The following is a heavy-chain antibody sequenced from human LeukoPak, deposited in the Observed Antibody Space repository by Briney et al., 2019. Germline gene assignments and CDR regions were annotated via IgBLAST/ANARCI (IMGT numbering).Heavy chain of an antibody. D-gene: IGHD3-22*01. V-gene: IGHV3-15*01. CDR1: GFTFSNAW. CDR3: TTYYYDSSGYYEVDY. J-gene: IGHJ4*02. Sequence: GGSLRLSCAASGFTFSNAWMSWVGQAPGKGLEWVGRIKRKTDCRTTDYAAPVKGRFTISRDDSKNTLYLQMNSLKTEDTAVYYCTTYYYDSSGYYEVDYWGQGTLVTVSS. CDR2: IKRKTDCRTT.